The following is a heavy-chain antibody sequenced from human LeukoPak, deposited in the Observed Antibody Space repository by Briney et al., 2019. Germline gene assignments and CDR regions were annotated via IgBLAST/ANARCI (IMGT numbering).Heavy chain of an antibody. V-gene: IGHV3-48*01. Sequence: GGSLRLSCAASGFTFSSYSMNWVRQAPGKGLEWVSYISSSSTIYYADSVKGRFTISRDNSKNTLYLQMNSLRADDTAVYYCAKYRTTSAPPRNFDYWGQGTLVTVSS. CDR2: ISSSSTI. D-gene: IGHD1-14*01. CDR1: GFTFSSYS. J-gene: IGHJ4*02. CDR3: AKYRTTSAPPRNFDY.